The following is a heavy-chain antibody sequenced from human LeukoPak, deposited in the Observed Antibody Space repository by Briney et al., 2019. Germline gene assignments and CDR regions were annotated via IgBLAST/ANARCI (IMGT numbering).Heavy chain of an antibody. CDR3: ARDGPYCSDFTCYVDY. V-gene: IGHV1-46*01. Sequence: ASVKVSCMASGYTFTRYYMHWVRQAPGQGLEWMGGINPSGGSTSYAQKFQGRVTMTRDTSTSTVHMELNSLRSEDTAVYYCARDGPYCSDFTCYVDYWGQGTLVTVSS. CDR1: GYTFTRYY. D-gene: IGHD2-15*01. CDR2: INPSGGST. J-gene: IGHJ4*02.